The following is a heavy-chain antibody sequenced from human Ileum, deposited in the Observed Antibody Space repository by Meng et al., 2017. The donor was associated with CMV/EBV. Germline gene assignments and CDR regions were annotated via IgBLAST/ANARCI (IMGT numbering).Heavy chain of an antibody. CDR3: AKNPGGCSGGTCYPRD. D-gene: IGHD2-15*01. V-gene: IGHV3-23*01. Sequence: SGFIFINYAMSWVRQAPGKGLAWFSVLSDNGGNTYYADSVKGRFTISRDNSKNTLYLQMNSLRAEDTAIYYCAKNPGGCSGGTCYPRDWGQGALVTVSS. CDR2: LSDNGGNT. J-gene: IGHJ4*02. CDR1: GFIFINYA.